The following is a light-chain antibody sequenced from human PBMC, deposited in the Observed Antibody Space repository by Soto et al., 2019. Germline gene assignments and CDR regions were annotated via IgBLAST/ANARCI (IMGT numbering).Light chain of an antibody. Sequence: QSALTQPASVSGSPGQSITISCTGTSGDVGSYNLVSWYQQHPGKAPKLMIYEVSERPSGVSNRFSGSKSGNTASLTISGLQAEDEADYYCCSYAGSVVFGGGTKLTVL. CDR3: CSYAGSVV. CDR1: SGDVGSYNL. V-gene: IGLV2-23*02. J-gene: IGLJ2*01. CDR2: EVS.